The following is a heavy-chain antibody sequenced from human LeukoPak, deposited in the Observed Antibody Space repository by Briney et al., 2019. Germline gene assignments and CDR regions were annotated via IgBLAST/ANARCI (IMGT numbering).Heavy chain of an antibody. V-gene: IGHV5-10-1*01. D-gene: IGHD2-2*01. CDR1: GYSFASYW. CDR2: FDPSDSYT. CDR3: ARREAYCSSTSCRPFDY. Sequence: RGESLKISCKGSGYSFASYWIIWVRQMPGKGLEWMGNFDPSDSYTKYSPSFQGHVTISADKSISTAYLQWSSLKASDTAMYYCARREAYCSSTSCRPFDYWGQGTLVTVSS. J-gene: IGHJ4*02.